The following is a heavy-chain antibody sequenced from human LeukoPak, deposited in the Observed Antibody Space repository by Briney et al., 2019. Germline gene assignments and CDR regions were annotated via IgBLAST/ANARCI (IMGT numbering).Heavy chain of an antibody. J-gene: IGHJ5*02. CDR1: GVTFSDHW. CDR2: INQDGSEK. D-gene: IGHD1-26*01. V-gene: IGHV3-7*01. Sequence: GGSLRLSCAASGVTFSDHWMTWVRQTPGKGLEWVAHINQDGSEKHFVDSVEGRFTISRDNDNNSMSLQMNKLRVEDTAVYYCARGATGTYWDWFDPWGQGTLVTVPS. CDR3: ARGATGTYWDWFDP.